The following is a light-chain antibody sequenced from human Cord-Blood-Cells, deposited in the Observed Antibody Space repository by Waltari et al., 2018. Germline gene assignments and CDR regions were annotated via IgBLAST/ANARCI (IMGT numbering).Light chain of an antibody. CDR3: AAWDDSLNGYV. Sequence: QSVLTQPPSASGTPGQRVTLSCSGSSSHIGSNTVNWYQHLPGTAPKLLIYRNNQRPSGVPDRFSGSKSGTSASLAISGLQAEDEADYYCAAWDDSLNGYVFGTGTKVTVL. V-gene: IGLV1-44*01. J-gene: IGLJ1*01. CDR2: RNN. CDR1: SSHIGSNT.